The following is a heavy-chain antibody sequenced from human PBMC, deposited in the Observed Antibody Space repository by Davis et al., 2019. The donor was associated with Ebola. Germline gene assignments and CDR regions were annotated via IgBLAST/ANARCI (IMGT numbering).Heavy chain of an antibody. CDR1: GFTFSSYA. D-gene: IGHD3-22*01. CDR3: ARDSSVIVVVITTFFDY. Sequence: PGGSLRLSCAASGFTFSSYAMSWVRQAPGKGLEWVSAISGSGGSTYYADSVKGRFTISRDNSKNTLYLQMNSLRAEDTAVYYCARDSSVIVVVITTFFDYWGQGTLVTVSS. CDR2: ISGSGGST. V-gene: IGHV3-23*01. J-gene: IGHJ4*02.